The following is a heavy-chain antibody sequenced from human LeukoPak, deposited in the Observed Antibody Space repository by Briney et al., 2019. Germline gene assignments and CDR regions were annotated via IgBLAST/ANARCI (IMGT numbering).Heavy chain of an antibody. CDR3: ARAPTTYGGNPNWYFDL. V-gene: IGHV4-4*07. D-gene: IGHD4-23*01. CDR1: GGSISSYY. J-gene: IGHJ2*01. Sequence: SETLSLTCTVSGGSISSYYWSWIRQPAGKGLEWIGRIYTSGSTNYNPSLKSRVTMSVDTSKNQFSLKLSSVTAADTAVYYCARAPTTYGGNPNWYFDLWGRGTPVTVSS. CDR2: IYTSGST.